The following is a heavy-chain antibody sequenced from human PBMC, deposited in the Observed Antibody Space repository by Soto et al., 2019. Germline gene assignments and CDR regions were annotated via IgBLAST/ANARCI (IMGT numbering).Heavy chain of an antibody. CDR2: ISYDGSNK. Sequence: GGSLRLSCAASGFTFSSYGMHWVRQAPGKGLEWVAVISYDGSNKYYADSVKGRFTISRDNSKNTLYLQMNSLRAEDTAVYYCAKGITIFGVGVNGMDVWGQGTTVTVSS. CDR1: GFTFSSYG. CDR3: AKGITIFGVGVNGMDV. V-gene: IGHV3-30*18. J-gene: IGHJ6*02. D-gene: IGHD3-3*01.